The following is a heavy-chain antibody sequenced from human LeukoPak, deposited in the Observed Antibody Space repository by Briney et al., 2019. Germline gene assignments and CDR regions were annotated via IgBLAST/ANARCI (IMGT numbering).Heavy chain of an antibody. J-gene: IGHJ3*02. Sequence: PSETLSLTCTVSGGSISDYYWSWIRQPAGKGLEWIGRIYTSGSTNYNPSLKSRVTMSVDTSKNQFSLKLSSVSAADTAVYYCGRDGESQHDDALDIWGQGTMVTVSS. CDR2: IYTSGST. CDR1: GGSISDYY. D-gene: IGHD2-2*01. CDR3: GRDGESQHDDALDI. V-gene: IGHV4-4*07.